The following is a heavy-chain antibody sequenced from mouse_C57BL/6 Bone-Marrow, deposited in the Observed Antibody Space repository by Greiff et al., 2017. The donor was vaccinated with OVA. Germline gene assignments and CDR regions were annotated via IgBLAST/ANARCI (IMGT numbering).Heavy chain of an antibody. Sequence: EVKLVESGGGLVQSGRSLRLSCATSGFTFSDFYMEWVRQAPGKGLEWIAASRNKANDYTTEYSASVKGRFIVSRDTSQSILYLQMNALRAEDTAIYYCAREDYGYWYFDVWGTGTTVTVSS. CDR3: AREDYGYWYFDV. D-gene: IGHD1-1*02. CDR2: SRNKANDYTT. J-gene: IGHJ1*03. CDR1: GFTFSDFY. V-gene: IGHV7-1*01.